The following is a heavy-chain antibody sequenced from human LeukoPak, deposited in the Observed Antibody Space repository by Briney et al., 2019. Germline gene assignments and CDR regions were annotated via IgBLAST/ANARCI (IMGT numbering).Heavy chain of an antibody. J-gene: IGHJ4*02. V-gene: IGHV3-48*03. D-gene: IGHD6-13*01. CDR2: TSSSGNTI. CDR1: GFTFSRYE. CDR3: ARIMKIAAAAFDY. Sequence: GGSLRLSCAASGFTFSRYEMNWVRQAPGKGLEWVSYTSSSGNTIYYADSVKGRFTISRDNAKNSLYLQMNSLRAEDTAVYYCARIMKIAAAAFDYWGQGTLVTVSS.